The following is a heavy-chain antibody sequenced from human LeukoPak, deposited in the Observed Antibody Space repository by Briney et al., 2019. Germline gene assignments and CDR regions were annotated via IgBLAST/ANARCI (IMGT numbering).Heavy chain of an antibody. V-gene: IGHV3-23*01. Sequence: GGSLRLSCAASGFTFSTFAMIWVRQPPGKGLEWVSSIFPSGGEIHYADSVRGRFTISRDNSTSTLSLQMNSLRAEDTAIYYCATYRQVLLPFESWGQGTLVTASS. D-gene: IGHD2-8*02. CDR3: ATYRQVLLPFES. J-gene: IGHJ4*02. CDR2: IFPSGGEI. CDR1: GFTFSTFA.